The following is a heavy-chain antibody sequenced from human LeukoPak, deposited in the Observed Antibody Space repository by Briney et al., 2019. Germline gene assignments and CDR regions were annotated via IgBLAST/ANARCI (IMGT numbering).Heavy chain of an antibody. D-gene: IGHD2-15*01. CDR2: IYYSGST. V-gene: IGHV4-59*12. CDR1: GGSISSYY. J-gene: IGHJ6*02. Sequence: SETLSLTCTVSGGSISSYYWSWIRQPPGKGLEWIGYIYYSGSTNYNPSLKSRVTISVDTSKNQFSLKLSSVTAADTAVYYCARGPRCSGGSCYSYYYYGMDVWGQGTTVTVSS. CDR3: ARGPRCSGGSCYSYYYYGMDV.